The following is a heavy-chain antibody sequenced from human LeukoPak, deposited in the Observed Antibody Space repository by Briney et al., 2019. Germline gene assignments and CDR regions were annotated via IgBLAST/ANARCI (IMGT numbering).Heavy chain of an antibody. D-gene: IGHD3-3*01. J-gene: IGHJ6*03. V-gene: IGHV4-59*08. CDR3: ARVIGSGYFIPTNYMDV. CDR2: IYYSGST. CDR1: GGSISSYY. Sequence: SETLSLTCTVSGGSISSYYWSWIRQPPGKGLGWIGYIYYSGSTNYNPSLKSRVTISVDTSKNQFSLKLSSVTAADTAVYYCARVIGSGYFIPTNYMDVWGKGTTVTVSS.